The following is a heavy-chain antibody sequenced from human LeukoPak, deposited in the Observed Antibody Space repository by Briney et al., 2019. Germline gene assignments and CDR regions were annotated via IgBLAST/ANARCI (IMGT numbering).Heavy chain of an antibody. Sequence: GGSLRLSCAASGFTFDDYAMNWVRQAPGKGLEWVSSISSSSSYIYYADSVKGRFTISRDNAKNSLYLQMNSLRAEDTAVYYCARGIAVADPSFDYWGQGTLVTVSS. V-gene: IGHV3-21*01. CDR2: ISSSSSYI. J-gene: IGHJ4*02. D-gene: IGHD6-19*01. CDR3: ARGIAVADPSFDY. CDR1: GFTFDDYA.